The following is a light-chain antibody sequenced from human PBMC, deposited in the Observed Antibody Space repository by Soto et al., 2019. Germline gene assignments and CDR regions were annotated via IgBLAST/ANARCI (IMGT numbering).Light chain of an antibody. CDR3: QQYGISPFT. J-gene: IGKJ4*01. CDR1: QNVHNN. Sequence: EIVMTQSPATLSVSPGERATLSCRASQNVHNNLAWYQQRPGQAPRLLIYGASSRATGIPDRFSGGGSETDFTLTISRLESEDSAVYYCQQYGISPFTFGGGTKVDIK. V-gene: IGKV3-20*01. CDR2: GAS.